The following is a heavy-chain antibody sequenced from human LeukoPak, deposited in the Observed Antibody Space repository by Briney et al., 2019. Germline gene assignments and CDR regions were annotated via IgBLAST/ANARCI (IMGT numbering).Heavy chain of an antibody. CDR3: ARDYGDYIGALDI. Sequence: SETLSLTCTVSGGSISSGGYYWSWIRQHPGKGLEWIGYIYYSGSTYYNPSLKSRLTMSVDTSKNQFSLKLSSVTAADTAVYYCARDYGDYIGALDIWGLGTMVTVSS. CDR2: IYYSGST. CDR1: GGSISSGGYY. J-gene: IGHJ3*02. V-gene: IGHV4-31*03. D-gene: IGHD4-17*01.